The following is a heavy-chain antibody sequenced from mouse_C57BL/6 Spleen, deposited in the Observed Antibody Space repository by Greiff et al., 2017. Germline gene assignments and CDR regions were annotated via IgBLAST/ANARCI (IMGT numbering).Heavy chain of an antibody. CDR1: GYAFSSSW. CDR2: IYPGDGDT. V-gene: IGHV1-82*01. D-gene: IGHD3-2*02. J-gene: IGHJ2*01. Sequence: QVQLQQSGPELVKPGASVKISCKASGYAFSSSWMNWVKQRPGKGLEWIGRIYPGDGDTNYNGKFKGKATLTADKSSSTAYMQLSSLTSEDAAVYFCERWSTAQATNYWGQGTTLTVSS. CDR3: ERWSTAQATNY.